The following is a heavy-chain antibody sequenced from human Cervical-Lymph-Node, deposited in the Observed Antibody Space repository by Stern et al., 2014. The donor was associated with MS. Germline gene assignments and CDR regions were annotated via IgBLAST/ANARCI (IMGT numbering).Heavy chain of an antibody. J-gene: IGHJ6*02. V-gene: IGHV3-30-3*01. Sequence: VQLEESGGGVVQPGRSLRLSCAASGFTFSSYAMHWVRQAPRKGLEWVAVISYDGSNKYYADTVKVRLNISRDNSKITLYLTMHSLRAEYTAVYYCARGQGDIVVVPAATEDYYYYGMDVWGQGTTVTVSS. CDR3: ARGQGDIVVVPAATEDYYYYGMDV. D-gene: IGHD2-2*01. CDR1: GFTFSSYA. CDR2: ISYDGSNK.